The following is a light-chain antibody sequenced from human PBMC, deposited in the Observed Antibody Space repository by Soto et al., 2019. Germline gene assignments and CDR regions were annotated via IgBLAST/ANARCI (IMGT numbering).Light chain of an antibody. Sequence: EIVLTHSTGTLSLSPGEIATLSCRASQSVSNNYLAWYQQKPGQAPRLLIYGASNRATGIPDRFSGSGSGTDFTLTISRLEPEDFAVYYCQQYGSSGTFGQGTKVDIK. J-gene: IGKJ1*01. CDR1: QSVSNNY. CDR2: GAS. CDR3: QQYGSSGT. V-gene: IGKV3-20*01.